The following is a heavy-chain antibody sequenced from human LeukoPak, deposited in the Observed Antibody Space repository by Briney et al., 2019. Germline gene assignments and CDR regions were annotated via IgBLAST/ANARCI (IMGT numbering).Heavy chain of an antibody. CDR3: ATSPWFGGYYYYGMDV. D-gene: IGHD3-10*01. CDR1: GYTFTSYV. J-gene: IGHJ6*02. V-gene: IGHV1-18*01. Sequence: ASVKVSCKASGYTFTSYVISWVRQAPGQGLEWMGWISAYNGNTNYAQKLQGRLTMTTDTSTSTAYMELGNLRSDDTAVYYCATSPWFGGYYYYGMDVWGQGTTVTVSS. CDR2: ISAYNGNT.